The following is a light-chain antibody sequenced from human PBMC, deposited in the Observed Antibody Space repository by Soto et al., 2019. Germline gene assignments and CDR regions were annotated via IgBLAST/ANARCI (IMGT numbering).Light chain of an antibody. J-gene: IGKJ2*01. CDR2: GAS. CDR3: QQYGSTPKT. CDR1: QSVRSSY. Sequence: EIVLTQSPGTLSLSPGERATLSCRASQSVRSSYLAWFQQKPGQAPRLLIYGASSGATGIPDRFSGSESGTDFTLTISRLEPEDFAVYYCQQYGSTPKTFGQGTKLEIK. V-gene: IGKV3-20*01.